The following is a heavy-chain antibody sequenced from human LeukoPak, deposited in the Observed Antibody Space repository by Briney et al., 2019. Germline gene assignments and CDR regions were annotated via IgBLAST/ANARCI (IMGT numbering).Heavy chain of an antibody. J-gene: IGHJ4*02. CDR1: GVSISSGNYY. CDR3: ARVGEQHHIDY. CDR2: IYTSGST. D-gene: IGHD6-13*01. Sequence: SQTLSLTCTVSGVSISSGNYYWSWIRQPAGKGLEWIGRIYTSGSTNYNPSLKSRVTISVDTSKNQFSLKLSSVTAADTAVYYCARVGEQHHIDYWGQGTLVTVSS. V-gene: IGHV4-61*02.